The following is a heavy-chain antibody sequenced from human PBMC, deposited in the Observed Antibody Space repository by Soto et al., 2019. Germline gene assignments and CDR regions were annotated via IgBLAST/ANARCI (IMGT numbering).Heavy chain of an antibody. D-gene: IGHD3-3*01. J-gene: IGHJ6*02. CDR2: MNPNSGNT. CDR3: ARVLSWASYYDFWSGYYNYYYYGMDV. CDR1: GYTFTSYD. Sequence: QVQLVQSGAEVKKPGASVKVSCKASGYTFTSYDINWVRQATGQGLEWMGWMNPNSGNTGYAQKFQGRVTMTRNTYISTAYMELSSLRSEDTAVYYCARVLSWASYYDFWSGYYNYYYYGMDVWGQGTTVTVSS. V-gene: IGHV1-8*01.